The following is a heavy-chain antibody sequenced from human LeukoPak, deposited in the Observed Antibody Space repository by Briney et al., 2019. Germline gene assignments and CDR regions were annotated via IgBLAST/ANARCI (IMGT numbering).Heavy chain of an antibody. CDR1: DDSFSSHY. CDR3: ARDLVTVTKGFDI. J-gene: IGHJ4*03. D-gene: IGHD4-17*01. V-gene: IGHV4-59*11. Sequence: PSDTLSLTCAVSDDSFSSHYWTWIRQPPGKGLEWIGYISYIGSTNYNPSLKSRVTISIDTSKNEFSLKLTSVTAADTAVYYCARDLVTVTKGFDIWGRGTPVTVSS. CDR2: ISYIGST.